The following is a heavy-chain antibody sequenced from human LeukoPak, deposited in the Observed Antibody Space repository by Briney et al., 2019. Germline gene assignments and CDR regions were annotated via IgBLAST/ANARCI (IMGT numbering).Heavy chain of an antibody. Sequence: RGSLRLSCAASGFTFSSYSMNWVRQAPGKGLEWVSSISSSSSYIYYADSVKGRFTISRDNAKNSLYLQMNSLRAEDTAVYYCARGPCGGDPEGWCHFDYWGQGTLVTVSS. CDR1: GFTFSSYS. CDR2: ISSSSSYI. V-gene: IGHV3-21*01. J-gene: IGHJ4*02. CDR3: ARGPCGGDPEGWCHFDY. D-gene: IGHD2-21*02.